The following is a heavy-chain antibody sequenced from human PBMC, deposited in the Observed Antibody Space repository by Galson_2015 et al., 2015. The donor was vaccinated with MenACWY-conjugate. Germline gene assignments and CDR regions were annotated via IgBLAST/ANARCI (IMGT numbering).Heavy chain of an antibody. CDR1: GGSISSSSYY. Sequence: SETLSLTCTVSGGSISSSSYYWGWIRQPPGKGLEWIGSIYYSGSTYYNPSLKSRVTISVDTSKNQFSLKLSSVTAADTAVYYCARGGGNYYYGMDVWGQGTTVTVSS. CDR2: IYYSGST. J-gene: IGHJ6*02. V-gene: IGHV4-39*07. D-gene: IGHD3-16*01. CDR3: ARGGGNYYYGMDV.